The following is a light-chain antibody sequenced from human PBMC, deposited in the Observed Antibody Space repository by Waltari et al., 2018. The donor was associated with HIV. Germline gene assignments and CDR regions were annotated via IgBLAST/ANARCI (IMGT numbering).Light chain of an antibody. V-gene: IGKV3-15*01. J-gene: IGKJ3*01. Sequence: EIVMTQSPATLSVSPGERATLSCRASQSVSNNLAWYQQKPGQDPRLLIYGASTRATGIPARFSGSGSGTEFTLTISSLQSEDFAVYYCQQYNNWPPLFTFGPGTKVDIK. CDR3: QQYNNWPPLFT. CDR2: GAS. CDR1: QSVSNN.